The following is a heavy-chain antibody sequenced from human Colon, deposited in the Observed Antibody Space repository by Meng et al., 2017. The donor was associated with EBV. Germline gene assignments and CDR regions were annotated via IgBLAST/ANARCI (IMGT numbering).Heavy chain of an antibody. D-gene: IGHD1-26*01. V-gene: IGHV4-34*01. J-gene: IGHJ4*02. CDR1: GGSFGGYY. CDR3: ARGPGGSYYLYYFDY. Sequence: VQLQRWGAGVLKPSGTLSLTCAVYGGSFGGYYWSWIRQPPGKGLEWSGEMNHSGSTNYNPSLKSRVTISVDTSKKQFSLKLSSVTAADTAVYYCARGPGGSYYLYYFDYWGQGTLVTVSS. CDR2: MNHSGST.